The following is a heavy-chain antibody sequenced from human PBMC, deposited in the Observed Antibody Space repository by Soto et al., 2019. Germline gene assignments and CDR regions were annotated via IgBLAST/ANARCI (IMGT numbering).Heavy chain of an antibody. J-gene: IGHJ3*01. Sequence: QLHLQESGPGLVKPSETLSLSCIVSGGSISRSPYSWAWLRQPPGQGLEWIGTIFYSGNIYYSASLQSRVSISVDTSKEQFSRKVRSVTAADTAVYYCARHAAARRADVVAFQVWGQGTPVTVSS. CDR2: IFYSGNI. D-gene: IGHD5-18*01. CDR3: ARHAAARRADVVAFQV. CDR1: GGSISRSPYS. V-gene: IGHV4-39*01.